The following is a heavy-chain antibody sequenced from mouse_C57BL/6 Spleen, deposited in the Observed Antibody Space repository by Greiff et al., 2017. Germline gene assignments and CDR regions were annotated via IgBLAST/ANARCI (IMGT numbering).Heavy chain of an antibody. CDR1: GYTFTSYT. V-gene: IGHV1-4*01. CDR2: INPSSGYT. J-gene: IGHJ4*01. Sequence: QVQLKESGAELARPGASVKMSCKASGYTFTSYTMHWVKQRPGQGLEWIGYINPSSGYTKYNQKFKDKATLTADKSSSTAYMQLSSLTSEDSAVYYCARGGYYSIYEPYYAMDYWGQGTSVTVSS. D-gene: IGHD2-5*01. CDR3: ARGGYYSIYEPYYAMDY.